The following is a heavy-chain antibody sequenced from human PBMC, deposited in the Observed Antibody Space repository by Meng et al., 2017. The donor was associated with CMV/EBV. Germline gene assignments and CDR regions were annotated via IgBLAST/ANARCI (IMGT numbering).Heavy chain of an antibody. D-gene: IGHD2-15*01. J-gene: IGHJ5*02. Sequence: VQPPDSGTGLVKPSETLSLTCTVSGGAIRSYYWSWIRPPAGKGLEWIGRIYTSGSTNYNPSLKSRVTMSVDTSKNQFSLKLSSVTAADTAVYYCARSMVVAGDWFDPWGQGTLVTVSS. CDR1: GGAIRSYY. V-gene: IGHV4-4*07. CDR3: ARSMVVAGDWFDP. CDR2: IYTSGST.